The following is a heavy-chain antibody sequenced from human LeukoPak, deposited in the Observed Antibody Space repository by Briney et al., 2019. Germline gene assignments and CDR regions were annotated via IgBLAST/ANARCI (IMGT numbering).Heavy chain of an antibody. D-gene: IGHD6-19*01. Sequence: GGSLRLSCAASGFSFSSSWMHWVRQAPGKGLVWISRIKSDGSSASYADSVKGRFTISRDNAKNTLYLQMNSLRAEDTAVYYCAKGTRERLKWLVIRSHYYYYYGMDVWSQGTTVTVSS. CDR1: GFSFSSSW. CDR2: IKSDGSSA. V-gene: IGHV3-74*01. J-gene: IGHJ6*02. CDR3: AKGTRERLKWLVIRSHYYYYYGMDV.